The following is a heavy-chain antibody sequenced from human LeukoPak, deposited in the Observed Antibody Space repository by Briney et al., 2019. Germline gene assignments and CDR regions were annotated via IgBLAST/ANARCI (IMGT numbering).Heavy chain of an antibody. CDR2: IGAGSGAIT. V-gene: IGHV3-23*01. D-gene: IGHD3-10*01. CDR1: GFTFSSYS. J-gene: IGHJ6*02. Sequence: GGSLRLSCAASGFTFSSYSMNWVRQAPGKGLEWVSAIGAGSGAITIYADSVKGRFTISRDNSKNTLYLQMTSLRGEDTAVYYCAKNYDSGRGVPYGMDVWGQGTTVTVSS. CDR3: AKNYDSGRGVPYGMDV.